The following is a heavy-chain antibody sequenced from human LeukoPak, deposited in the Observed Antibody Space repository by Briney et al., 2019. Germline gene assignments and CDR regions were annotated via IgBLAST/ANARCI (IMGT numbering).Heavy chain of an antibody. Sequence: GGSLRLSCTASGFTFSSYAMSWVRQGPGKGLEWVSATSGSGGHTYYADSVKGRFTISRDNSKNTLSVQMNSLRAEDTAVYYCAKGEGCTGFTCSYYFDYWGQGTLVTVSS. CDR3: AKGEGCTGFTCSYYFDY. CDR2: TSGSGGHT. D-gene: IGHD2-8*02. V-gene: IGHV3-23*01. J-gene: IGHJ4*02. CDR1: GFTFSSYA.